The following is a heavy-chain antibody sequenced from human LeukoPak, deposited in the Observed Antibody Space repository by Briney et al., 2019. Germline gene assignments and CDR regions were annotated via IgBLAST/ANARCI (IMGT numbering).Heavy chain of an antibody. J-gene: IGHJ6*02. D-gene: IGHD5-12*01. Sequence: SVKVSCKASGGTFSSYAISWVRQAPGQGLEWMGRIIPILGIANYAQKFQGRVTITADKSTSTAYMELSSLRSEDTAVYCCGGGYDSGYYYYGMDVWGQGTTVTVSS. CDR2: IIPILGIA. CDR3: GGGYDSGYYYYGMDV. V-gene: IGHV1-69*04. CDR1: GGTFSSYA.